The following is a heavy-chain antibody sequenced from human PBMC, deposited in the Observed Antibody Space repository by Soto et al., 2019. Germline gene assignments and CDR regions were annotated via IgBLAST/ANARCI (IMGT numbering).Heavy chain of an antibody. CDR3: ARLTITMVRGVWWYYYGMDV. Sequence: QVQLVQSGAEVKKPGSSVKVSCKASGGTFSSYAISWVRQAPGQGLEWMGGMIPIFGTANYAQKFQGRVTITADESTSTAYMELSSLRSQDTAVYYCARLTITMVRGVWWYYYGMDVWGQGTTVTVSS. D-gene: IGHD3-10*01. CDR1: GGTFSSYA. J-gene: IGHJ6*02. CDR2: MIPIFGTA. V-gene: IGHV1-69*01.